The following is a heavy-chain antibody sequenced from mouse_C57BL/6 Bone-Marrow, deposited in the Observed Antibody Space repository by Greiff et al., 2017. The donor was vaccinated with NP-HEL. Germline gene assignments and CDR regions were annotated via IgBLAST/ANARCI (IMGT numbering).Heavy chain of an antibody. CDR2: IYPGSGST. CDR3: ARDYGRFHYAEDY. J-gene: IGHJ4*01. V-gene: IGHV1-55*01. CDR1: GYTFTSYW. Sequence: QVQLQQPGAELVKPGASVKMSCKASGYTFTSYWITWVKQRPGQGLEWIGDIYPGSGSTNYNEKFKSKATLTVDTSSSTAYMQLSSLTSEDSAVYYCARDYGRFHYAEDYWGQGTSVTVTS. D-gene: IGHD1-1*01.